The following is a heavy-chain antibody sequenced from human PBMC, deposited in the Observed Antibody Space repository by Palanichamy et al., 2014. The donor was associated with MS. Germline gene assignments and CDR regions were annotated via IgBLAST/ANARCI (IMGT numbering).Heavy chain of an antibody. CDR3: AKSNGWHDAFDI. CDR2: ISGSGGST. CDR1: GFSFSSYA. D-gene: IGHD6-19*01. V-gene: IGHV3-23*01. Sequence: EVQLLESGGGLVQPGGSLRLSCAASGFSFSSYAMTWVRQAPGKGLEWVSIISGSGGSTYYADFVKGRFTISRDNSKNTLYVQMNSLRAEDTAVYYCAKSNGWHDAFDIWGQGTMVTVSS. J-gene: IGHJ3*02.